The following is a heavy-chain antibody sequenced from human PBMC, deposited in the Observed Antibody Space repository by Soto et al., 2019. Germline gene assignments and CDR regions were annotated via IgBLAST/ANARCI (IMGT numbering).Heavy chain of an antibody. Sequence: QVQLVQSGAEVKKPGSSVKVSCKASGGTFSSYTISWVRQAPGQGLEWMGRIIPILGIANYAQKFQGRVTITADKSTSTAYMELSSLRSEDTPVYYCARDRGSGHFDYWGQGTLVTVSS. CDR2: IIPILGIA. D-gene: IGHD3-10*01. V-gene: IGHV1-69*08. CDR3: ARDRGSGHFDY. J-gene: IGHJ4*02. CDR1: GGTFSSYT.